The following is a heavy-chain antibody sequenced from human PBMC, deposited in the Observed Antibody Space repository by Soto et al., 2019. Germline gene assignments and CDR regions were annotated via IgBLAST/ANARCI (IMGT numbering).Heavy chain of an antibody. CDR3: ARRGRGYDWIDY. Sequence: SVKVSCKAFGGAFSSNAISWMRQAPGQGLEWIGTISPIFGSAAYAQRFQGRVTITRDTSISTAYMELSRLRSDDTAVYYCARRGRGYDWIDYWGQGTLVTVSS. D-gene: IGHD5-12*01. J-gene: IGHJ4*02. CDR1: GGAFSSNA. CDR2: ISPIFGSA. V-gene: IGHV1-69*05.